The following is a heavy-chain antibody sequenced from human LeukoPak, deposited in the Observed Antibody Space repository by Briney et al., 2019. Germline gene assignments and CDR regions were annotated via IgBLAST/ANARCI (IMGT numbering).Heavy chain of an antibody. Sequence: GESLKISCEGSGYTFTSYWIGWVRQMPGKGLEMMGIIYPGDSDTRYSPSFEGQVTISVDKSISTAYLQWSSLKASDIAMYYCARHETSGYSLYYYYGMDVWGQGTTVTVSS. D-gene: IGHD3-22*01. CDR3: ARHETSGYSLYYYYGMDV. CDR2: IYPGDSDT. V-gene: IGHV5-51*01. J-gene: IGHJ6*02. CDR1: GYTFTSYW.